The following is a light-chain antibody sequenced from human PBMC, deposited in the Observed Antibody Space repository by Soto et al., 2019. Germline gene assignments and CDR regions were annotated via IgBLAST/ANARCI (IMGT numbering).Light chain of an antibody. CDR1: QSVSSSY. J-gene: IGKJ4*01. CDR3: EQYDKSIT. Sequence: EIVLAQSPGTLSLSPGERATLSCRASQSVSSSYLAWYQQKPGQAPRLLIYGASSRATGIPDRFSGSGSGTDFTLTINRLEPEDFAVYYCEQYDKSITFGRGTKVDI. V-gene: IGKV3-20*01. CDR2: GAS.